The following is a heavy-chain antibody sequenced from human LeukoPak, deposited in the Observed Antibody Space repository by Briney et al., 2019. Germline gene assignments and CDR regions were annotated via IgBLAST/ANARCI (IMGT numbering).Heavy chain of an antibody. CDR2: IDWSGEST. D-gene: IGHD6-13*01. V-gene: IGHV3-20*04. J-gene: IGHJ4*02. Sequence: GGSLRLSCAASGLTAADYGMSWVRQAPRKGLEWVSGIDWSGESTSYADSVKGRFTISRDNSENTLYLHMNNLRAEDTALYYCARDLSASWYSLGFWGRGTLVTVSS. CDR3: ARDLSASWYSLGF. CDR1: GLTAADYG.